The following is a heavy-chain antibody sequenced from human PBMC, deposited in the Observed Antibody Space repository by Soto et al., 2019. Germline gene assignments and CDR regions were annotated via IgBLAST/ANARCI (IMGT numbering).Heavy chain of an antibody. V-gene: IGHV4-34*01. CDR1: GGSFSGYY. CDR3: ASKGKYSSSWYRIGYFDY. CDR2: INHSGST. J-gene: IGHJ4*02. D-gene: IGHD6-13*01. Sequence: PSETLSLTCAVYGGSFSGYYWSWIRQPPGKGLEWIGEINHSGSTNYNPSLKSRVTISVDTSKNQFSLKLSSVTAADTAVYYCASKGKYSSSWYRIGYFDYWGQGTLVTVSS.